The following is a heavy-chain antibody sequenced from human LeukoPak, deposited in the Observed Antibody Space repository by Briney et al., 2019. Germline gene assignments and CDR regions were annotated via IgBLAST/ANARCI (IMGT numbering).Heavy chain of an antibody. CDR2: ISYDGSNK. D-gene: IGHD2-21*02. V-gene: IGHV3-30-3*01. CDR3: ARRLPVDY. J-gene: IGHJ4*02. CDR1: GFTFSSYA. Sequence: TGGSLRLSCAASGFTFSSYAMHWVRQAPGKGLEWVAVISYDGSNKYYADSVKGRFTISRDNSKNTLYLQMNSLRAEDTAVYYCARRLPVDYWGQGTLVTVSS.